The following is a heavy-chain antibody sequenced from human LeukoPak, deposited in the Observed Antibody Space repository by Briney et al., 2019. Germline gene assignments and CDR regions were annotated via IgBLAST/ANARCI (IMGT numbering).Heavy chain of an antibody. V-gene: IGHV4-34*01. D-gene: IGHD2-15*01. J-gene: IGHJ6*03. Sequence: PSETLSLTCAVYGGSFSGYYWSWIRQPPGKGLEWIGEINHSGSTNYNPSLKSRVTISVDTSKNQFSLKLSSVTAADTAVYYCARGHPTGYCSGGSCYYYYYMDVWGKGITVTVSS. CDR1: GGSFSGYY. CDR3: ARGHPTGYCSGGSCYYYYYMDV. CDR2: INHSGST.